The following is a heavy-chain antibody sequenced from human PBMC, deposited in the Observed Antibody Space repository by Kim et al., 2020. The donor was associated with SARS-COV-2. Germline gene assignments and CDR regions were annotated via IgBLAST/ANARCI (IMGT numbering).Heavy chain of an antibody. V-gene: IGHV1-69*13. J-gene: IGHJ3*02. CDR3: ATEAEGGGWLSAFDI. CDR1: GGTFSSYA. CDR2: IIPIFGTA. Sequence: SVKVSCKASGGTFSSYAISWVRQAPGQGLEWMGGIIPIFGTANYAQKFQGRVTITADESTSTAYMELSSLRSEDTAVYYCATEAEGGGWLSAFDIWGQGTTVTVSS. D-gene: IGHD3-16*01.